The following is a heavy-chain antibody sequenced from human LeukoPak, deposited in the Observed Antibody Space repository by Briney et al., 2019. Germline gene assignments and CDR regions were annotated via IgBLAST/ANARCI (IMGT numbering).Heavy chain of an antibody. CDR3: ARELGYCSSTSCYSWFDP. V-gene: IGHV3-11*01. CDR1: GFTFSDYY. Sequence: GGSLRLSCAASGFTFSDYYMSWIRQAPGKGLEWVSYISSSGSTIYYADSVKGRFTISRDNAKNSPYLQMNSLRAEDTGVYYCARELGYCSSTSCYSWFDPWGQGTLVTVSS. CDR2: ISSSGSTI. J-gene: IGHJ5*02. D-gene: IGHD2-2*02.